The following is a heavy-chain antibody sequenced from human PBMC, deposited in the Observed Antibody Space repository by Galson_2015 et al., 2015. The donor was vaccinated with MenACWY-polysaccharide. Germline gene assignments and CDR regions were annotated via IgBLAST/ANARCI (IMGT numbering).Heavy chain of an antibody. V-gene: IGHV3-49*03. CDR1: GFTFGDHS. D-gene: IGHD6-19*01. J-gene: IGHJ4*02. CDR3: ARGYNSPTY. Sequence: SLRLSCATSGFTFGDHSMSWFRQAPGKGLEWAGFIRNKASGGTIEYGASVKGRFTISRDDSKSIAYLQMNSLKSEDTAVYFCARGYNSPTYWGQGTLVTVSS. CDR2: IRNKASGGTI.